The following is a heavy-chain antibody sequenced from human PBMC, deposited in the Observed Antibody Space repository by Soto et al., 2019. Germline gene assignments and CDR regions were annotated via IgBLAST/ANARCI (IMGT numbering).Heavy chain of an antibody. V-gene: IGHV3-30*04. CDR3: AKDLPAPDYYGSELPWPPLGIDY. CDR1: GFTFSSYA. Sequence: PGGSLRLSCAASGFTFSSYAMHWVRQAPGKGLEWVAFISYDGSNKYYADSVKGRFTISRDNSKNTLYLQMNSLRAEDTAVYYCAKDLPAPDYYGSELPWPPLGIDYWGQGTLVTVSS. D-gene: IGHD3-10*01. J-gene: IGHJ4*02. CDR2: ISYDGSNK.